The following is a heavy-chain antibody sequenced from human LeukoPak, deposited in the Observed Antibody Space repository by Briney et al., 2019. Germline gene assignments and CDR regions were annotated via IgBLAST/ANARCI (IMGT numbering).Heavy chain of an antibody. CDR1: GFTFSSYA. V-gene: IGHV3-30*04. CDR3: AKDQYDYGAFDI. J-gene: IGHJ3*02. Sequence: PGGSLRLSCAASGFTFSSYAMHWVRQAPGKGLEWVAVISYDGSNKYYADSVKGRFTISRDNSKNTLYLQMNSLRAEDTAVYYCAKDQYDYGAFDIWGQGTMVTVSS. CDR2: ISYDGSNK. D-gene: IGHD4-17*01.